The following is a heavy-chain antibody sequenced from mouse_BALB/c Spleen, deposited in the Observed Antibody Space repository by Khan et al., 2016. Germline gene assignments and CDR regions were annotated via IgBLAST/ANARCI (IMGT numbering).Heavy chain of an antibody. CDR1: GFDFSRYW. CDR3: ARLGYYGYLDY. CDR2: INPGSSTI. V-gene: IGHV4-2*02. Sequence: EVQLVESGGGLVQPGGSLNLSCAASGFDFSRYWMSWARQAPGKGQEWIGEINPGSSTINYTPSLKDKFIISRDNAKHTLYLQMSKVRSEDTALYYCARLGYYGYLDYWGQGTTLTVSS. D-gene: IGHD1-1*01. J-gene: IGHJ2*01.